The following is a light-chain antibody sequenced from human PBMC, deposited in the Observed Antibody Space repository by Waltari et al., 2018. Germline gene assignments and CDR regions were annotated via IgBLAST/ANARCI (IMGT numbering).Light chain of an antibody. Sequence: EIVLTPSPGTLSLSPGERATLPCKASQTVTSNSLAWYQQRPGQAPRILIYDSSIRATGIPDRFSGGGSGTDFTLTISRLEPEDFAVYHCQQYGRSPYTFGQGTKLEIK. V-gene: IGKV3-20*01. CDR2: DSS. J-gene: IGKJ2*01. CDR3: QQYGRSPYT. CDR1: QTVTSNS.